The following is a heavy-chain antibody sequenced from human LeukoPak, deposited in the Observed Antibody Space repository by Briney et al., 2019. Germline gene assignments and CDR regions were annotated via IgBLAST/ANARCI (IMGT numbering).Heavy chain of an antibody. J-gene: IGHJ6*03. CDR3: ARGSIFGVVISYYYYYYMDV. D-gene: IGHD3-3*01. CDR1: GFTFSSYS. V-gene: IGHV3-48*01. Sequence: GGSLRLSCAASGFTFSSYSMNWVRQAPGKGLEWVSYISSSSGTIYYADSVKGRFTISRDNAKNSLYLQMNSLRAEDTAVYYCARGSIFGVVISYYYYYYMDVRGKGTTVTVSS. CDR2: ISSSSGTI.